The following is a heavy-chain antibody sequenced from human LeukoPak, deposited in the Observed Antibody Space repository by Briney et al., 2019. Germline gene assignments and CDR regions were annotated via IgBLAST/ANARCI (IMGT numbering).Heavy chain of an antibody. V-gene: IGHV4-39*01. Sequence: PSETLSLTCTVSGGPISGSSHYWVWIRQSPGKGLEWIGNLYSSGSTYYNPSLQSRVTISVDTSKNQFSLSLTSVTAADTAVYYCVRQFDYCGQGILVTVSS. CDR3: VRQFDY. J-gene: IGHJ4*02. CDR2: LYSSGST. CDR1: GGPISGSSHY.